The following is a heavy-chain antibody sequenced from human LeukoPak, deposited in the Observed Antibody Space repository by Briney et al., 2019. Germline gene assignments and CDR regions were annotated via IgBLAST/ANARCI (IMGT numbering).Heavy chain of an antibody. J-gene: IGHJ6*02. Sequence: GGSLRLSCAASGFVFSGYSINWVRQAPGKGLEWVSYISESSSHTYYVDSVKGRFTISRDNAKNSLYLQMNSLRAEDTAVYYCAKVRGAGSGSYYSLGYYYYYYGMDVWGQGTTVTVSS. CDR1: GFVFSGYS. CDR2: ISESSSHT. V-gene: IGHV3-21*04. CDR3: AKVRGAGSGSYYSLGYYYYYYGMDV. D-gene: IGHD1-26*01.